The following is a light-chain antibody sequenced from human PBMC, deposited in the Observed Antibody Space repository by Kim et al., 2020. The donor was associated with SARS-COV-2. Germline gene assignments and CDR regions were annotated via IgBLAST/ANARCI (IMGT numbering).Light chain of an antibody. CDR1: NIGGKS. V-gene: IGLV3-21*04. Sequence: SYELTQPPSVSVAPGKTARITCGGNNIGGKSVHWYQRKPGQAPVLVIYDDGDRPSGIPERFSGSNSGYTATLTISRVEAGDEADYYCHMWDTSSDQHVFGTGTKVTVL. CDR3: HMWDTSSDQHV. J-gene: IGLJ1*01. CDR2: DDG.